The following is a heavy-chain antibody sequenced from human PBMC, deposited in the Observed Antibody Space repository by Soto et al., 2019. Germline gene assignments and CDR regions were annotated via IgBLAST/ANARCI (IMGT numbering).Heavy chain of an antibody. D-gene: IGHD3-9*01. CDR2: IYYSGST. CDR1: GGSISSGGYY. Sequence: KPSETLSLTCTVSGGSISSGGYYWSWIRQHPGKGLEWIGYIYYSGSTYYNPSLKSRVTISVDTSKNQFSLKLSSVTAADTAVYYCARASGRYFDWLLFFEHFDYWGQGTLVTVSS. J-gene: IGHJ4*02. V-gene: IGHV4-31*03. CDR3: ARASGRYFDWLLFFEHFDY.